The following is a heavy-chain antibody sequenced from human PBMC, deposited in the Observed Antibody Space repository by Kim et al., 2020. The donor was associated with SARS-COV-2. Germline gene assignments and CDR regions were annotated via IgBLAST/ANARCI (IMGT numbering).Heavy chain of an antibody. Sequence: SETLSLTCNVSGGTINSYYWSWIRQPPGKGLEWIGYIYYSGTTNYNPSLKSRVTISIDTSKTQLSLKLSSVTAADTAMYYCAREPPRQYYDSRGYWDGASDIWGRGTMVTVSS. CDR1: GGTINSYY. CDR2: IYYSGTT. V-gene: IGHV4-59*12. D-gene: IGHD3-22*01. J-gene: IGHJ3*02. CDR3: AREPPRQYYDSRGYWDGASDI.